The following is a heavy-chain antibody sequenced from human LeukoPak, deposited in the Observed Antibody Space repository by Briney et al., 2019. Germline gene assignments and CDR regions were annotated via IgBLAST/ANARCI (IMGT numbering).Heavy chain of an antibody. J-gene: IGHJ4*02. CDR2: INSDASST. CDR1: GFTFSSYW. Sequence: GGSLRLSCAASGFTFSSYWMHWVRQAPGKGLVWVSRINSDASSTSYADSVKGRFTISRDNAKNTLYLQMNSLRAEDTAVYYXXXXXXDSSGYELDYWGQGTLVTVSS. V-gene: IGHV3-74*01. CDR3: XXXXXDSSGYELDY. D-gene: IGHD3-22*01.